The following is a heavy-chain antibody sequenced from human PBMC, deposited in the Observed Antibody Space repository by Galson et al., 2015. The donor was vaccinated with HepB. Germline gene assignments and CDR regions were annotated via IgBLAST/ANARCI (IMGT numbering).Heavy chain of an antibody. V-gene: IGHV6-1*01. Sequence: CAISGDSVSSTSASWNWIRQSPSRGLEWLGRTYYRSRWYNEYAVSVNGRIIINPDTSRNQFSLQLDSVTPEDTAVYYCARDRGGIPAHPFDYWGQGTLVTVSS. D-gene: IGHD3-16*01. CDR2: TYYRSRWYN. CDR3: ARDRGGIPAHPFDY. J-gene: IGHJ4*02. CDR1: GDSVSSTSAS.